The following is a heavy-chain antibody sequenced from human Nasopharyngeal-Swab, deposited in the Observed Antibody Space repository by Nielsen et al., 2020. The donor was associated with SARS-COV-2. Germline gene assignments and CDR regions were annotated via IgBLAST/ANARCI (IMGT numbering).Heavy chain of an antibody. CDR2: IIPILGIA. CDR3: ARGDSYGASWYFDL. V-gene: IGHV1-69*04. Sequence: SVQVSFKASGGTFSSYAISWVRQAPGQGLEWMGRIIPILGIANYAQKFQGRVTITADKSTSTAYMELSSLRSEDTAVYYCARGDSYGASWYFDLWGRGTLVTVSS. CDR1: GGTFSSYA. D-gene: IGHD5-18*01. J-gene: IGHJ2*01.